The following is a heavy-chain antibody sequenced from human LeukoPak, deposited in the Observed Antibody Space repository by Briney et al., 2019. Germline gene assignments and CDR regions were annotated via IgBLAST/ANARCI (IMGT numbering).Heavy chain of an antibody. CDR3: AWQGTYDSSGDDAFDI. CDR1: GGSISSGSYH. Sequence: SETLSLTXTVSGGSISSGSYHWSWIGQPAGKGLEWIGRIYTSGSTNYNPSLKSRVTISVNTSKNQFSLKLSSVTAADTAVYYCAWQGTYDSSGDDAFDIWGQGTMVTVSS. J-gene: IGHJ3*02. V-gene: IGHV4-61*02. CDR2: IYTSGST. D-gene: IGHD3-22*01.